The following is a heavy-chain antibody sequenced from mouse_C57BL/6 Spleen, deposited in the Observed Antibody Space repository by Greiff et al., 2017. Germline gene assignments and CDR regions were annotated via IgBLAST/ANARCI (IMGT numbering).Heavy chain of an antibody. CDR1: GFSLTSYG. Sequence: VKVEESGPGLVAPSQSLSITCTVSGFSLTSYGVSWVRQPPGKGLEWLGVIWGDGSTNYHSALISRLSISKDNSKSQVFLKLNSLQTDDTATYYCAGRGLRDWYFDVWGTGTTVTVSS. J-gene: IGHJ1*03. D-gene: IGHD3-1*01. V-gene: IGHV2-3*01. CDR2: IWGDGST. CDR3: AGRGLRDWYFDV.